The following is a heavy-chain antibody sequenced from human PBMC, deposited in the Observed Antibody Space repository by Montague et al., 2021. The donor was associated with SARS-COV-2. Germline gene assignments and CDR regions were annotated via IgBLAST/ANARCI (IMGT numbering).Heavy chain of an antibody. V-gene: IGHV4-39*01. CDR3: ARHLNYRDYGGDDY. Sequence: SETLSLTCSVSGGSISSSSYFWGWIRQPPGKGLEWIGSIYYSGGTYSNSSLKSRVTISVDTSNNQFSLKLSSVTAADTAVYYCARHLNYRDYGGDDYWGQGTLVTVSS. D-gene: IGHD4-17*01. CDR2: IYYSGGT. J-gene: IGHJ4*02. CDR1: GGSISSSSYF.